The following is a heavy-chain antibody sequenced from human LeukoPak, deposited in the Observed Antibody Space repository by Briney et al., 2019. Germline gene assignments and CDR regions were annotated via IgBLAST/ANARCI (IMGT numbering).Heavy chain of an antibody. CDR2: IRYDGSNK. CDR1: GFTFSSYG. J-gene: IGHJ4*02. V-gene: IGHV3-30*02. Sequence: GGSLRLSCAASGFTFSSYGMHWVRQAPGKGLEWVAFIRYDGSNKYYADSVKGRFTISRDNSKNTLYLQMNSLRAEDTAVYYCAKDLRGYSSSWPFFDYWGQGTLVTVSS. CDR3: AKDLRGYSSSWPFFDY. D-gene: IGHD6-13*01.